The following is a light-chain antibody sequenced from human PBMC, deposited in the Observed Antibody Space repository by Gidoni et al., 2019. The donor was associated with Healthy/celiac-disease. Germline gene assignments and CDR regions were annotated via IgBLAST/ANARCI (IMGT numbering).Light chain of an antibody. CDR1: QSISSY. CDR3: QQSYSTPWT. Sequence: DIQMTQSPSSLSASVGDRVCITCRASQSISSYLNWYQQKPGKAPKLLIYAASSLQSGVPSRFSGSGSGTDFTITISSLQPEDFATYYCQQSYSTPWTFGQGTKVEIK. CDR2: AAS. V-gene: IGKV1-39*01. J-gene: IGKJ1*01.